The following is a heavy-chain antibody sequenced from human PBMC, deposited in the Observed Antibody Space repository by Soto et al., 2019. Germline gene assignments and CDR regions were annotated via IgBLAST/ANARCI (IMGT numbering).Heavy chain of an antibody. CDR2: IHYIGAY. CDR1: GASVSSYY. J-gene: IGHJ5*02. CDR3: ARTPETRDWLDP. D-gene: IGHD1-7*01. Sequence: SETLSLTCSVSGASVSSYYWSWVRQPPGKGLEWIGYIHYIGAYNYNPSLKSRVTISVDTSKNQFSLKLTSVTAADTAVYYCARTPETRDWLDPWGQGTLVTVSS. V-gene: IGHV4-59*02.